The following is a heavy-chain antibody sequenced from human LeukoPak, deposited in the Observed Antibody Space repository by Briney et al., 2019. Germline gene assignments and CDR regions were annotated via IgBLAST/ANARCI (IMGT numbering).Heavy chain of an antibody. V-gene: IGHV3-64*01. CDR3: ARGESGDSSGYYDAFDI. CDR2: ISSNGGST. J-gene: IGHJ3*02. CDR1: GFTFSSYA. Sequence: GGSLRLSCAASGFTFSSYAMHWVRQAPGKGLEYVSAISSNGGSTYYANSVKGRFTISRDNSKNTLFLQMVSLRAVAMAVYYCARGESGDSSGYYDAFDIWGQGTMVTVSS. D-gene: IGHD3-22*01.